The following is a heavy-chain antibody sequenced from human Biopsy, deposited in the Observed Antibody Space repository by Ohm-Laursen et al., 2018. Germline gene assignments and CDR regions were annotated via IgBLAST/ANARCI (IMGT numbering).Heavy chain of an antibody. Sequence: SLRLSCTASGFRFVNTGMHWVRQGPGKGLEWVAGISWSSDSITYANSVTGRFTISRDNGENSLYLQMNSLRPEDTALYYCTKNTQWEGSGYLDAFHIWGHGAMVTVSS. CDR2: ISWSSDSI. CDR3: TKNTQWEGSGYLDAFHI. V-gene: IGHV3-9*01. CDR1: GFRFVNTG. J-gene: IGHJ3*02. D-gene: IGHD3-22*01.